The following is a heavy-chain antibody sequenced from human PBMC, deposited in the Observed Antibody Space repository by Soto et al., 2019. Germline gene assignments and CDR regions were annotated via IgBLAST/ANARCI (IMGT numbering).Heavy chain of an antibody. J-gene: IGHJ3*02. CDR1: GGSMNGFY. D-gene: IGHD7-27*01. V-gene: IGHV4-4*07. CDR2: VYSSGRA. CDR3: AKDKSGAADI. Sequence: QVQLQESGPGLVEPSETLSLTCTVSGGSMNGFYWNWIRQPAGGGLEWIGRVYSSGRADYIPSLKSRITMSADTSKNQFYLNLGFVTAADTAVYFCAKDKSGAADIWGHGTMVTVS.